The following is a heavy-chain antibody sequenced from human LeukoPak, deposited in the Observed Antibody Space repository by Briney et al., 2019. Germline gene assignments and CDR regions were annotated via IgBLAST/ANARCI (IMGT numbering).Heavy chain of an antibody. CDR1: GFTLSSYW. D-gene: IGHD6-13*01. CDR2: IKYDGSEK. Sequence: GGSLRLSCAASGFTLSSYWMSWARQAPGKGLEWVANIKYDGSEKDYVDSVKGRFTISRDNAKNSLYLQMNSLRAEDTAVYYCARDMAPAGLFFDYWGQGTLVTVSS. CDR3: ARDMAPAGLFFDY. J-gene: IGHJ4*02. V-gene: IGHV3-7*01.